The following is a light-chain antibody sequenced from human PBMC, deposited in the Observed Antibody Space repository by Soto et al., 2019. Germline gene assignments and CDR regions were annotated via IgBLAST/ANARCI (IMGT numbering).Light chain of an antibody. CDR1: SRDVGSYNL. J-gene: IGLJ3*02. V-gene: IGLV2-23*01. CDR2: EGT. Sequence: QSALTQPASVSGSSGQSITISCTGSSRDVGSYNLVSWYQLHPRKAPKLIIFEGTERPSGVSTRFSGSTSGNTASLTISGLQAEDEADYYCCSYSTSHTWLFGGGTKVTVL. CDR3: CSYSTSHTWL.